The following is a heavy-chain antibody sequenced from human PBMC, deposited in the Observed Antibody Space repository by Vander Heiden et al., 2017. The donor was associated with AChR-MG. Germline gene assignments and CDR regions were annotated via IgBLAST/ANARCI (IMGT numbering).Heavy chain of an antibody. CDR1: GYTFTSHG. CDR3: ARGCSSTSCYKEIGYYGMDV. Sequence: QVQLVQSGADVKKPGASVKVSCKASGYTFTSHGISGVRQAPGQGLEWMRWISAYNGNTNYAQKLQGRVTMTTDTSTSTAYMELRGLRSDDTAVYYCARGCSSTSCYKEIGYYGMDVWGQGTTVTVSS. D-gene: IGHD2-2*01. J-gene: IGHJ6*02. V-gene: IGHV1-18*01. CDR2: ISAYNGNT.